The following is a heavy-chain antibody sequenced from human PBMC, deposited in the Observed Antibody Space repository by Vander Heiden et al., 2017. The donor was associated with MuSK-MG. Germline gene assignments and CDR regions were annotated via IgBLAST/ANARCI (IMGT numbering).Heavy chain of an antibody. Sequence: QVQLQQWGAGLLKPSETLSLTCAVHGGSFSGYSGSWIRQPPGKGLEWIGEINHSGSTNYNPALKSRVTISVDTSKNQFSLKLSSVTAADTAVYYCARGRGSSSWFYYYYYYMDVWGKGTTVTVSS. CDR2: INHSGST. V-gene: IGHV4-34*01. D-gene: IGHD6-13*01. CDR1: GGSFSGYS. J-gene: IGHJ6*03. CDR3: ARGRGSSSWFYYYYYYMDV.